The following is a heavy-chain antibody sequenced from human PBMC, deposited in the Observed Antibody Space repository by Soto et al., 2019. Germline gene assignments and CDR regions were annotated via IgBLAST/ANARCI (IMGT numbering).Heavy chain of an antibody. CDR3: ARVSSQSLKDTAMVP. CDR2: INAGNGNT. D-gene: IGHD5-18*01. J-gene: IGHJ4*02. V-gene: IGHV1-3*01. CDR1: GYTFTSYA. Sequence: ASVKVSCKASGYTFTSYAMHWVRQAPGQRLEWMGWINAGNGNTKYSQKFQGRVTITRDTSASTAYMELSSLRSEDTAVYYCARVSSQSLKDTAMVPWGQGTLVTVSS.